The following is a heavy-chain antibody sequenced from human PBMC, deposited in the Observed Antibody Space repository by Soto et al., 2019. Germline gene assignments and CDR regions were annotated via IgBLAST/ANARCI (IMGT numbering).Heavy chain of an antibody. V-gene: IGHV4-59*01. CDR1: GASISSSY. J-gene: IGHJ3*02. CDR3: ARGYYASSGQSNNFDI. D-gene: IGHD3-22*01. Sequence: SETLSLTCTVSGASISSSYWCWIRQSPARGLEWIVYVYYSGSTNYNPSLKSRVTISVDTSKNQFSLKLSSVTAADTAVYYCARGYYASSGQSNNFDIWGQGTMVTVSS. CDR2: VYYSGST.